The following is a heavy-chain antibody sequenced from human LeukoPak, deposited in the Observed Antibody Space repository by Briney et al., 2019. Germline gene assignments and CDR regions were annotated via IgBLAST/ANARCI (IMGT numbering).Heavy chain of an antibody. CDR3: AKDSASTIFGVVTTLFDY. V-gene: IGHV3-30*02. CDR2: IRYDGSNK. CDR1: GFTFSSYG. Sequence: GGSLRLSCAASGFTFSSYGMHWVRQAPGKGLEWVAFIRYDGSNKYYADSVKGRFTISRDNSKNTLYLQMNSLRAEDTAVYYCAKDSASTIFGVVTTLFDYWGQGTLVTVSS. D-gene: IGHD3-3*01. J-gene: IGHJ4*02.